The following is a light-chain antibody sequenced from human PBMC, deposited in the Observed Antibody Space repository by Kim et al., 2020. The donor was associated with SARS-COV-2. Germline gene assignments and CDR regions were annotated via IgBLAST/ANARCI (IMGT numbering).Light chain of an antibody. V-gene: IGLV1-36*01. J-gene: IGLJ2*01. CDR1: NSNIGNNG. Sequence: RQRVTISCSGSNSNIGNNGVNWYQHLPGQPPKLLIFYDDLLPSGVSDRFSGSKSGTSASLAISGLQSEDEATYYCAAWDHSLNGVVFGAGTQLTVL. CDR2: YDD. CDR3: AAWDHSLNGVV.